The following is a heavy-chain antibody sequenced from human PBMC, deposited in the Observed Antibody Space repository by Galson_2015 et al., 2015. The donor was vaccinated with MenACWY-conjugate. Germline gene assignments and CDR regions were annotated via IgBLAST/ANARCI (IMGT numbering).Heavy chain of an antibody. CDR1: GDSVFSQSAA. J-gene: IGHJ4*02. CDR3: GRVTWGSSKAFDY. Sequence: CAISGDSVFSQSAAWIWIRQSPSRGLEWLGRTYYGSKWYNDYAASVKGRITINPDTSKHQFSLQLSSVTPEDTAVYYCGRVTWGSSKAFDYWGQGTPVTVSS. D-gene: IGHD6-13*01. CDR2: TYYGSKWYN. V-gene: IGHV6-1*01.